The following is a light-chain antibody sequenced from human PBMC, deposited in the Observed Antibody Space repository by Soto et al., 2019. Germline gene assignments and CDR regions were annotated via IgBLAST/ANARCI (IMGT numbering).Light chain of an antibody. V-gene: IGKV1-5*03. CDR1: QNINSW. J-gene: IGKJ1*01. CDR2: KAS. Sequence: DIQMTQSPSTLSASVGDRVTITCRASQNINSWLAWYQQKPGKAPKLLIYKASTLKSGVPSRFSGSGSGTEFTLTISSLQPDDFATYYCQQYNSIRGTFGQGTKVDIK. CDR3: QQYNSIRGT.